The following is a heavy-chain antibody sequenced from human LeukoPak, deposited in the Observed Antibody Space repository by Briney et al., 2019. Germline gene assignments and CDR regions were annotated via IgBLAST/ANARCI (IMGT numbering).Heavy chain of an antibody. Sequence: PGGSLRLSCAASGFTFSDYWIHWVRQAPGKGLVWVSRINTDGSITNYADSVKGRFSISRDNAKNTLYLQMSSLRAEDTAVYYCARDSDGWYWAFDFWGQGTPVTVSS. V-gene: IGHV3-74*01. CDR2: INTDGSIT. CDR1: GFTFSDYW. J-gene: IGHJ4*02. CDR3: ARDSDGWYWAFDF. D-gene: IGHD6-19*01.